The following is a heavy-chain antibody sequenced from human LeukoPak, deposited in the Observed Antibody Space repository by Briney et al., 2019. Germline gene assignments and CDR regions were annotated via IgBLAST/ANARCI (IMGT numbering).Heavy chain of an antibody. Sequence: ASVKVSCKASGGTFISYAISWVRQAPGQGLEWMGGIIPIFGTANYAQKFQGRVTITADESTSTAYMELSSLRSEDTAVYYCARDLGIAVAVNWFDPWGQGTLVTVSS. CDR2: IIPIFGTA. V-gene: IGHV1-69*01. CDR1: GGTFISYA. CDR3: ARDLGIAVAVNWFDP. J-gene: IGHJ5*02. D-gene: IGHD6-19*01.